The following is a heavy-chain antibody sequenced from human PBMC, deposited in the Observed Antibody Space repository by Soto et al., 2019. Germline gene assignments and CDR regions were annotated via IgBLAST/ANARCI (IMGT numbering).Heavy chain of an antibody. Sequence: EVQLVESGGGLVQPGGSLRLSCAASGFTFSSYWMHWVRQAPGKGLVWVSRINSDGSSTSYADSVKGRFTISRDHAKNTLYLQMNSLRAEDTAVYYCVRTSLVVSAATREDYWGQGTLVTVSS. J-gene: IGHJ4*02. CDR3: VRTSLVVSAATREDY. CDR1: GFTFSSYW. CDR2: INSDGSST. D-gene: IGHD2-15*01. V-gene: IGHV3-74*01.